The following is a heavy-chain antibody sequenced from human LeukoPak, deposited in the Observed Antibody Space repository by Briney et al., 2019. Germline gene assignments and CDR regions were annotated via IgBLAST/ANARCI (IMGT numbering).Heavy chain of an antibody. CDR1: GGSISSGDYY. Sequence: SETLSLTCTVSGGSISSGDYYWSWIRQPPGKGLEWIGYIYYSGSTYYNPSLKSRVTISVDTSKNQFSLKLSSVTAADTAMYYCARARRDGYNYGDPNFDYWGQGTLVTVSS. J-gene: IGHJ4*02. CDR2: IYYSGST. V-gene: IGHV4-30-4*08. CDR3: ARARRDGYNYGDPNFDY. D-gene: IGHD5-24*01.